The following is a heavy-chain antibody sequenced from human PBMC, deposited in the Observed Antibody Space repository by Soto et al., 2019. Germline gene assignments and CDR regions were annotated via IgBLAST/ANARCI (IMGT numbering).Heavy chain of an antibody. CDR3: ARGRYCLTGRCFPNWFDS. Sequence: KPSETLSLTCTVSGGSISSGDYYWSWIRQPPGKGLEWIGYIYYSATTYYNPSFESRVAISVDTSKSQFSLNVTSVTAADTAVYFCARGRYCLTGRCFPNWFDSWGQGALVTVSS. CDR1: GGSISSGDYY. J-gene: IGHJ5*01. D-gene: IGHD7-27*01. CDR2: IYYSATT. V-gene: IGHV4-30-4*01.